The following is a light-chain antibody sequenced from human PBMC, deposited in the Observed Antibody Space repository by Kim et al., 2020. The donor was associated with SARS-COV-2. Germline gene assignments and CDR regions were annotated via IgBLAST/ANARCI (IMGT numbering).Light chain of an antibody. CDR2: DVS. CDR3: SSYTSSNTLV. CDR1: SNDIGGYNY. J-gene: IGLJ2*01. Sequence: QSALTQPASVSGSLGQSITISCTGTSNDIGGYNYVSWYQQHPGKVPKFMIYDVSKRPSGVSDRFSGSKSGYTASLTISGLQAEDGADYYCSSYTSSNTLVFGGGTKLTVL. V-gene: IGLV2-14*03.